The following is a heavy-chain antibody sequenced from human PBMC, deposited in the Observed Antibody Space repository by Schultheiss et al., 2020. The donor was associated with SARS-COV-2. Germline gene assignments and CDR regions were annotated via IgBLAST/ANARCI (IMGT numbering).Heavy chain of an antibody. CDR2: ISYDGSNK. CDR1: GFTFSSYA. V-gene: IGHV3-30-3*01. D-gene: IGHD3-16*01. CDR3: ARERQEAGGFDY. Sequence: GGSLRLSCAASGFTFSSYAMHWVRQAPGKGLEWVAVISYDGSNKYYADSLKGRFTISRDNAKNSLSLQMNSLRAEDTAVYYCARERQEAGGFDYWGQGTLVTVSS. J-gene: IGHJ4*02.